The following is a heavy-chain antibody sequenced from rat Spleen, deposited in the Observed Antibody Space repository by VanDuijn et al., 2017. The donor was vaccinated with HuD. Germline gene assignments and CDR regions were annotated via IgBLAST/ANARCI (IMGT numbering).Heavy chain of an antibody. D-gene: IGHD1-11*01. CDR3: TRGRVYYVMDA. J-gene: IGHJ4*01. V-gene: IGHV5-31*01. CDR1: GFTFNNYW. CDR2: ITNTGGSI. Sequence: EVQLVESGGGLVQPGRSLKLSCVASGFTFNNYWMSWIRQAPGKGLEWVASITNTGGSIYYTDSVKGRFTISRDNAKSTLYLQMNSLRSEDTATYYCTRGRVYYVMDAWGQGASVTVSS.